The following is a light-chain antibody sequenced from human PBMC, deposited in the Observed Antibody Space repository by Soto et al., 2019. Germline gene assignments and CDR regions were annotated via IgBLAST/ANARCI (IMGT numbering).Light chain of an antibody. V-gene: IGKV1-12*01. CDR1: HGFGGW. J-gene: IGKJ3*01. CDR3: QQTHSLPLS. CDR2: ATS. Sequence: IQMSQSPSSVSASVGDRVTMTCRSSHGFGGWLAWYQQKPGKVPKLLIYATSSLHSGVPSRFSGSGSGTDFTLSISSLQPEDFATYYCQQTHSLPLSFGPGTKVDIK.